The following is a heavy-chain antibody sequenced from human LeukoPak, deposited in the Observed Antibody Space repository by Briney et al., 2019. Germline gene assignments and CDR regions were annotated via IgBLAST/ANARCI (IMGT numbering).Heavy chain of an antibody. D-gene: IGHD3-3*01. J-gene: IGHJ6*03. CDR1: GGSLSTYY. CDR2: IYYSGST. CDR3: ARLLGGDPYYMDV. V-gene: IGHV4-59*01. Sequence: SETLSLTCTFSGGSLSTYYWSWIRQPPGKGLEWIGYIYYSGSTDYNPSLKSRVTISVDTSKNQFSLRLNSVTAADTAVYYCARLLGGDPYYMDVWGKGTTVTVSS.